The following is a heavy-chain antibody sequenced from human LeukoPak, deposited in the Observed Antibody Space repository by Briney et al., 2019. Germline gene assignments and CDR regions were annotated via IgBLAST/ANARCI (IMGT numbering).Heavy chain of an antibody. CDR2: ISAYNGDI. Sequence: ASVKVSCKASGYTFTSYGISWVRQAPGQGLEWVGWISAYNGDINYAQKLQDRVTMTTDTSTSTAYMELRSLRSDDTAVYYCARASLHYYDSRGFDYWGQGTLVTVSS. CDR1: GYTFTSYG. D-gene: IGHD3-22*01. V-gene: IGHV1-18*01. J-gene: IGHJ4*02. CDR3: ARASLHYYDSRGFDY.